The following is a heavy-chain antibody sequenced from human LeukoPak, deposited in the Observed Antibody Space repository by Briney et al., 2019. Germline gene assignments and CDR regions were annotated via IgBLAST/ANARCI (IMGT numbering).Heavy chain of an antibody. CDR2: ISYDGSNK. CDR1: GFTFSSYA. D-gene: IGHD5/OR15-5a*01. CDR3: ARSALVYYFDY. V-gene: IGHV3-30*01. Sequence: GSLRLSCAASGFTFSSYAMHWVRQAPGKGLEWVAVISYDGSNKYYADSVNGRFTISRDNSKNTLYLQMNSLRAEDTAVYYCARSALVYYFDYWGQGTLVTVSS. J-gene: IGHJ4*02.